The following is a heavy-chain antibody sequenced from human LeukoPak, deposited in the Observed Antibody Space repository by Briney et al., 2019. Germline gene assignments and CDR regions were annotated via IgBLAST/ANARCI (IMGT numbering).Heavy chain of an antibody. J-gene: IGHJ6*03. V-gene: IGHV3-64*01. CDR1: GFTFSSYA. D-gene: IGHD4-11*01. CDR3: AREGRPTVTTDYYYYYMDV. CDR2: ISSNGGST. Sequence: PGGSLRLSCAASGFTFSSYAMHWVRQAPGKGLEYVSAISSNGGSTYYANSVKGRFTISRDNSKNTLYLQMGSLRAEDMAVYYCAREGRPTVTTDYYYYYMDVWGKGTTVTVSS.